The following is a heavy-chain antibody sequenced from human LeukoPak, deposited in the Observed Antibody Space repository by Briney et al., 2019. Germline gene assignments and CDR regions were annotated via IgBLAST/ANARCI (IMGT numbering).Heavy chain of an antibody. J-gene: IGHJ5*02. CDR2: IYYSGST. D-gene: IGHD2-2*01. CDR1: GGSISSYY. Sequence: PSETLSLTCTVSGGSISSYYWSWIRQPPGKGLEWIGYIYYSGSTNYNPSLKSRVTISVDTSKNQFSLKLSSVTAADTAVYYCARGGSLTHCSSTSCYARLRWFDPWGQGTLVTVSS. CDR3: ARGGSLTHCSSTSCYARLRWFDP. V-gene: IGHV4-59*01.